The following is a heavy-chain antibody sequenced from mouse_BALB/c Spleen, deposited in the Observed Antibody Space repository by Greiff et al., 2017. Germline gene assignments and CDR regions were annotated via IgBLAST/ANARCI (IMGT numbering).Heavy chain of an antibody. CDR2: IYPGNSDT. V-gene: IGHV1-5*01. Sequence: VQLKQSGTVLARPGASVKMSCKASGYTFTSYWMHWVKQRPGQGLEWIGAIYPGNSDTSYNQKFKGKAKLTAVTSTSTAYMELSSLTNEDSAVYYCSRDYYGSSSDYWGQGTTLTVSS. D-gene: IGHD1-1*01. CDR1: GYTFTSYW. CDR3: SRDYYGSSSDY. J-gene: IGHJ2*01.